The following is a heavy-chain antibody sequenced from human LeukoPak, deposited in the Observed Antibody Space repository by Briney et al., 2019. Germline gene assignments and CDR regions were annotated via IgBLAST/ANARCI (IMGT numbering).Heavy chain of an antibody. Sequence: ASVKVSCKASGYTFTSYTIHWVRQAPGQSLEWMGWISVGNGDSKCSQEFQGRVTITRDTSASTAYMELSSLRSEDMAVYYCARARLGYCSGGSCSGPSDHWGQGTLVTVSS. CDR1: GYTFTSYT. V-gene: IGHV1-3*03. CDR2: ISVGNGDS. J-gene: IGHJ5*02. D-gene: IGHD2-15*01. CDR3: ARARLGYCSGGSCSGPSDH.